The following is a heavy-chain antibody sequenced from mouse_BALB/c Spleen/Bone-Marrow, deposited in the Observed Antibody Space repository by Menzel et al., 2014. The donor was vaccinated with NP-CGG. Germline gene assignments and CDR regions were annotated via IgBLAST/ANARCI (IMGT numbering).Heavy chain of an antibody. CDR1: GFTFSDFY. CDR3: ARDSYGSAWFAY. J-gene: IGHJ3*01. CDR2: SRNKANDYIT. Sequence: EVQGVESGGGLVQPGGSLRLSCATSGFTFSDFYMEWVRQPPGKRLEWIAASRNKANDYITEYSASVKGRFIVSRDTSQSILYLQMNALRAEDTAIYYCARDSYGSAWFAYWGQGTLVTVSA. V-gene: IGHV7-1*02. D-gene: IGHD2-2*01.